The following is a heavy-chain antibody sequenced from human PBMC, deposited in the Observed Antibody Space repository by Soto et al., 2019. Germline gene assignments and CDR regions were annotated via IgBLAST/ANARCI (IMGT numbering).Heavy chain of an antibody. Sequence: GGSLRLSCAASGFTFSAHSLNWIRQAPGKGLEWVSYITGSGVTMYADSVKGRFTISRDNAKNSLYLQMNSLRAEDTAVYYCARAYYDSLTGRDEYYFDYWGQGTLVTVSS. CDR1: GFTFSAHS. CDR2: ITGSGVTM. J-gene: IGHJ4*02. D-gene: IGHD3-9*01. V-gene: IGHV3-48*04. CDR3: ARAYYDSLTGRDEYYFDY.